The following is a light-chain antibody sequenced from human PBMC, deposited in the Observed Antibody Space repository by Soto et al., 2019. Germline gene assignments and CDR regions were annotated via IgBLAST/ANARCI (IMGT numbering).Light chain of an antibody. J-gene: IGKJ1*01. CDR2: VAS. V-gene: IGKV3-20*01. CDR1: QTVSSNY. Sequence: EIVLTQSPGTLSLSPGERATLSCRAIQTVSSNYLAWYQQKPGQAPRLLIYVASSRATGIPDRFSGSGSGTDFTLAISRLEPEDFAVYYCQQYGSSRWTFGQGTRV. CDR3: QQYGSSRWT.